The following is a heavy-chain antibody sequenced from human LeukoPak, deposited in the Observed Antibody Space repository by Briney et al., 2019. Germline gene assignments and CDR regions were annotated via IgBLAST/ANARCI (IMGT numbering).Heavy chain of an antibody. CDR1: GYTFTSYG. D-gene: IGHD3-3*01. CDR3: ARVEGYYDFWGVYSLYNWFDP. CDR2: INAYNGNT. Sequence: GASVKVSCKASGYTFTSYGISWVRQAPGQGLEWMGWINAYNGNTNYAQKLQGRVTMTTDTSTSTAYMELRSLRSDDTAVYYCARVEGYYDFWGVYSLYNWFDPWGQGTLVTVSS. J-gene: IGHJ5*02. V-gene: IGHV1-18*01.